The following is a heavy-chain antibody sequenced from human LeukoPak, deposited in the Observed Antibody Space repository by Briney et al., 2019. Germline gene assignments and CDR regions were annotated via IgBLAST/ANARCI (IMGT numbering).Heavy chain of an antibody. V-gene: IGHV3-7*01. Sequence: GGSLRLSCAASGFTFSSYWMSWVRQAPGKGLEWVANIKQDGSEEYYVDSVKGRFTISRDNAKNSLYLQMNSLRAEDTAVYYCARSYCSGGSCYSAALGYWGQGTLVTVSS. CDR1: GFTFSSYW. J-gene: IGHJ4*02. CDR3: ARSYCSGGSCYSAALGY. CDR2: IKQDGSEE. D-gene: IGHD2-15*01.